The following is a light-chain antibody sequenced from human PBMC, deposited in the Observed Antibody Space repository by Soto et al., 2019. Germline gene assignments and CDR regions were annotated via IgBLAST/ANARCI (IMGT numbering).Light chain of an antibody. CDR2: GAS. Sequence: EIVLTQSPDTLSLSPGERATLSCRASQSVSSSYLAWYQHKPGQAPRLLIYGASSSATGIPDRFSGSESGTDFTLTINRLEPEDCAVYYCQLYSTISPRYIFGQGTKLEVK. J-gene: IGKJ2*01. CDR3: QLYSTISPRYI. CDR1: QSVSSSY. V-gene: IGKV3-20*01.